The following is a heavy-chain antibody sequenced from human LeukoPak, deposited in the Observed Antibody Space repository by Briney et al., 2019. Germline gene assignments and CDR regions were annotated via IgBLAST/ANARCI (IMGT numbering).Heavy chain of an antibody. J-gene: IGHJ4*02. CDR2: VKHDGSER. CDR3: ARHLLGSQYYFDS. V-gene: IGHV3-7*03. D-gene: IGHD3-10*01. CDR1: GFTFSSYW. Sequence: PGGSLRLSCAASGFTFSSYWMSWVRQAPGKGLEWVANVKHDGSERYYVDSMKGRFIISRDNAKNSLYLQMNSLRAEDTAVYYCARHLLGSQYYFDSWGQGTLVTVSS.